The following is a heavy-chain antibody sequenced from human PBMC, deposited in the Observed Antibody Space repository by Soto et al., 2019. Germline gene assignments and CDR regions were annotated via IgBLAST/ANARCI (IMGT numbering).Heavy chain of an antibody. CDR1: GFTFSSYA. Sequence: GGSLRLSCAASGFTFSSYAMSWVRQAPGKGLEWVSAISGSGGSTYYADSVKGRFTISRDNSKNTLYLQMNSLRAEDTAVYYCAKDGYCSSTSSSLTHYYYGMDVWGQGTTVTVSS. V-gene: IGHV3-23*01. J-gene: IGHJ6*02. CDR3: AKDGYCSSTSSSLTHYYYGMDV. CDR2: ISGSGGST. D-gene: IGHD2-2*01.